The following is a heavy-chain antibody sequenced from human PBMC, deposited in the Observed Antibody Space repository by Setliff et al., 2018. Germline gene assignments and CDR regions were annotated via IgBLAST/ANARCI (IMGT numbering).Heavy chain of an antibody. CDR3: AREGRWDYNYPIY. V-gene: IGHV4-39*01. Sequence: SETLSLTCAVSGFSISSDYYFWGWIRQPPGKGLEWIATISSSGATNYNSSLKSRVTLSRDVAKRQFALNLRSVTAVDTAVYYCAREGRWDYNYPIYWGQGILVTVSS. CDR1: GFSISSDYYF. CDR2: ISSSGAT. J-gene: IGHJ4*02. D-gene: IGHD5-12*01.